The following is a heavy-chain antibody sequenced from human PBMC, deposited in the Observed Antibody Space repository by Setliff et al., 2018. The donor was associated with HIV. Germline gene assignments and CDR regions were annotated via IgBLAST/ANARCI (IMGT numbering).Heavy chain of an antibody. V-gene: IGHV4-39*07. J-gene: IGHJ4*02. CDR3: AAGGLRYFDWLLE. D-gene: IGHD3-9*01. CDR1: GGSISSGGYY. Sequence: SETLSLTCTVSGGSISSGGYYWSWIRHHPGKGLEWIGSIHHSGSTYYNPSLKSRVTISVDTSKNQFSLKLSSVTAADTAVYYCAAGGLRYFDWLLEWGQGTLVTVSS. CDR2: IHHSGST.